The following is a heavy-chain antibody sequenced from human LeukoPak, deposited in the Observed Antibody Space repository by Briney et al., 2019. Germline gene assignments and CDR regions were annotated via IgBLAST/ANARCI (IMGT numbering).Heavy chain of an antibody. D-gene: IGHD3-16*02. Sequence: GGSLRLSCEASGFTFSSYAMSWVRQAPGKGLEWVSAISGSGENTYYADSVKGRFTISRDNAKNSLYLQMNSLRAEDTAVYYCARAYQPLGGLSLPDYWGQGTLVTVSS. CDR2: ISGSGENT. CDR3: ARAYQPLGGLSLPDY. CDR1: GFTFSSYA. V-gene: IGHV3-23*01. J-gene: IGHJ4*02.